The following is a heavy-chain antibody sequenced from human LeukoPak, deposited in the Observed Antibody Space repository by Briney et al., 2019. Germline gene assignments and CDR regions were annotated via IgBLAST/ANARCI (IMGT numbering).Heavy chain of an antibody. D-gene: IGHD1-7*01. CDR2: IRSKANSYAT. J-gene: IGHJ6*02. V-gene: IGHV3-73*01. CDR1: GFTFSGFA. CDR3: TRAGTYYYGMDV. Sequence: AGGSLKLSCAASGFTFSGFAMHWVRQASGKGLEWVGRIRSKANSYATAYAASVKGRFTISRDDSKNTAYLQMNSLKTEDTAVYYCTRAGTYYYGMDVWGQGTTVTVSS.